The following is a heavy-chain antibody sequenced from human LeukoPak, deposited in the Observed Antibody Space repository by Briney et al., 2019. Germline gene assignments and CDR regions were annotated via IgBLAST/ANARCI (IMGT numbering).Heavy chain of an antibody. CDR2: INPSGGST. CDR1: GYTFTSYY. V-gene: IGHV1-46*01. CDR3: ARDRGSKDYDSSGLDY. D-gene: IGHD3-22*01. J-gene: IGHJ4*02. Sequence: ASVKVSCKASGYTFTSYYMHWVRQAPGQGLEWMGIINPSGGSTSYAQKFQGRVTMTRDMSTSKVYMELSSLRSEDTAVYYCARDRGSKDYDSSGLDYWGQGTLVTVSS.